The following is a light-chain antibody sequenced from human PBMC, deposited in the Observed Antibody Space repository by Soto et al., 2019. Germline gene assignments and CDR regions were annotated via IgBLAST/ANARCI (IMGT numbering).Light chain of an antibody. J-gene: IGKJ1*01. CDR2: AAS. CDR3: QPANSFPPWP. V-gene: IGKV1-39*01. Sequence: EVTQYTSSLSAYVVDRVTITCRASQSISSYLNWYQQTPGNAPKLLIYAASSLQSGVPSRFSGSGSGTDFTLTISSLQPEDFATYYCQPANSFPPWPSGQGTK. CDR1: QSISSY.